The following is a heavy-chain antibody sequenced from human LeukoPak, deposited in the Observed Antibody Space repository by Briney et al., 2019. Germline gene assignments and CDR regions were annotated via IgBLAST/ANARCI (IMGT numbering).Heavy chain of an antibody. V-gene: IGHV4-34*01. Sequence: SETLSLTCAVYGGSFSGYYWSWIRQPPGKGLEWIGEINHSGSTNYNPSLKSRVTISVDTSKNQFSLKLSSVTAADTAVYYCARPLYCSSTSCYDAFDIWGQGTMVTVSS. J-gene: IGHJ3*02. CDR1: GGSFSGYY. CDR2: INHSGST. CDR3: ARPLYCSSTSCYDAFDI. D-gene: IGHD2-2*01.